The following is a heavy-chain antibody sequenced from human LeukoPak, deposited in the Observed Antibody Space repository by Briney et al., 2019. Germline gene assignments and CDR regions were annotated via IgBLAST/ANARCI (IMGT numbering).Heavy chain of an antibody. CDR1: GYTFTSYG. V-gene: IGHV1-18*04. J-gene: IGHJ5*02. CDR2: ISAYNGNT. D-gene: IGHD2-2*01. CDR3: ARDTEDIVVVPAAVNWFAP. Sequence: ASVKVSCKAAGYTFTSYGISWVRQAPGQGLELMGWISAYNGNTNYAQKLQGRVTMTTDTSTSTAYMELRSLRSDDTAVHYCARDTEDIVVVPAAVNWFAPWGQGTLVTVSS.